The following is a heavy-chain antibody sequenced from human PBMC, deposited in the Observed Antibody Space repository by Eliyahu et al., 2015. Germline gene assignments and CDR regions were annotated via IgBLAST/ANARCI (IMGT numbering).Heavy chain of an antibody. Sequence: QVTLRESGPALVKPTQTLTLTCTFSGFSXTTSGMCVTWIRQPPGKALEWLAFINWDDDKYYSTSLKTRLTISKDTSKNQVVLTMTNMDPMDTGTYYCARTASSSATWGAYDIWGQGTMVTVSS. J-gene: IGHJ3*02. CDR2: INWDDDK. D-gene: IGHD6-13*01. CDR3: ARTASSSATWGAYDI. V-gene: IGHV2-70*01. CDR1: GFSXTTSGMC.